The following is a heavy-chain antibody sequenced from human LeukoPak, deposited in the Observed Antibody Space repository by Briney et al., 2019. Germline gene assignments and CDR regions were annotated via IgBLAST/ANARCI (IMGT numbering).Heavy chain of an antibody. CDR2: INPKSGDS. Sequence: ASVKVSCKASGYTFTGYNIHWVRQAPGQGLEWMGWINPKSGDSNYAQRFQGRVVMTRDTSISTAYMELSRLRSDDTALYYCARAQTYGDYRLLLDYWGQGIVVTVSS. J-gene: IGHJ4*02. V-gene: IGHV1-2*02. CDR3: ARAQTYGDYRLLLDY. CDR1: GYTFTGYN. D-gene: IGHD4-17*01.